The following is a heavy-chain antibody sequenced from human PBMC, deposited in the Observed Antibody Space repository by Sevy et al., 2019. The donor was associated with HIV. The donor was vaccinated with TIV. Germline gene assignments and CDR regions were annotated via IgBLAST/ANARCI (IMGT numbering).Heavy chain of an antibody. Sequence: GGSLRLSCAASGFTFNIYSMSWVRQTPGKGLEWVATLSFGCGKINHADSVKGRFTMSRDDSKNAVNLQMNNLRVEDTAIYYCAREGCTKPHDYWGQGTLVTVTS. CDR2: LSFGCGKI. CDR3: AREGCTKPHDY. V-gene: IGHV3-23*01. J-gene: IGHJ4*02. CDR1: GFTFNIYS. D-gene: IGHD2-8*01.